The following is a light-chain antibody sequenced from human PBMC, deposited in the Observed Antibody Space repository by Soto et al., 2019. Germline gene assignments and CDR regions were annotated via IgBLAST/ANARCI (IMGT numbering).Light chain of an antibody. V-gene: IGKV3-20*01. CDR2: GAS. Sequence: IVLTQSPGTLSLSPGERATLSCRASQSVSSTYIAWYQQNPGQAPRLLIYGASSRATGIPDRFSGSGSGTDLTLTISRLEPEDFAVYFCQQYGRSPPFTFGQGTKVDIK. J-gene: IGKJ2*01. CDR3: QQYGRSPPFT. CDR1: QSVSSTY.